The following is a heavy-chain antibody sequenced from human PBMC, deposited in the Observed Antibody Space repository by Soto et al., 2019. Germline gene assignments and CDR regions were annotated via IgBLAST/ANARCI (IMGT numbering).Heavy chain of an antibody. CDR3: ARGVSAGVEY. J-gene: IGHJ4*02. V-gene: IGHV1-8*01. Sequence: QVQLVQSGAEVREPGASVKVSCKASGYSFTSLDINWVRQPAGQGLEWMGGMQPSTGRTGYAQKFQGRVTVTRDTSINSAYMELTTLTSDDTAFSSCARGVSAGVEYWGQGTLVNVSS. CDR1: GYSFTSLD. D-gene: IGHD3-10*01. CDR2: MQPSTGRT.